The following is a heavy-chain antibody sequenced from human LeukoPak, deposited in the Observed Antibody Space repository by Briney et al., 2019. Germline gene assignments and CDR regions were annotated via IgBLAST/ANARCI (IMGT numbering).Heavy chain of an antibody. CDR1: GFAVSNNY. V-gene: IGHV3-66*02. D-gene: IGHD3-10*01. Sequence: GGSLRLSCAASGFAVSNNYVSWVRQVPGKGLEWVSVIYSGGSTFYADSVKGRFTISRDNPKNTLYLQMNSLRTEDTAVYYCARTIAMVRGVITVYYYYMDVWGKGTTVTVSS. J-gene: IGHJ6*03. CDR3: ARTIAMVRGVITVYYYYMDV. CDR2: IYSGGST.